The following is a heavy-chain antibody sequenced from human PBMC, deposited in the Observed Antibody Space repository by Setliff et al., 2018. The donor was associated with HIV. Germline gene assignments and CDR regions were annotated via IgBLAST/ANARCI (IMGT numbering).Heavy chain of an antibody. D-gene: IGHD2-15*01. CDR3: ARGPVVTVRWWYYYYYMDV. CDR1: GYTFTGYY. V-gene: IGHV1-2*04. J-gene: IGHJ6*03. Sequence: ASVKVSCKASGYTFTGYYMHWVRQAPGQGLEWMGWINPNSGGTNYAQKFQGWVTMTRDTSISTAYMELSRLRSDDTAVYHCARGPVVTVRWWYYYYYMDVWGKGTTVTVSS. CDR2: INPNSGGT.